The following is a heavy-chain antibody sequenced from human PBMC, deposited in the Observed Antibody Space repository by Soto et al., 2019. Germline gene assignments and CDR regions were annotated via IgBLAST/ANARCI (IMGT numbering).Heavy chain of an antibody. Sequence: PSETLSLTCTVSGGSISSYYWSWIRQPPGKGLEWIGYIYYSGSTNYNPSLKSRVTISVDTSKNQFSLKLSSVTATDTAVYYCARGLVGTTGFDPWGQGTLVTVSS. CDR3: ARGLVGTTGFDP. J-gene: IGHJ5*02. CDR2: IYYSGST. CDR1: GGSISSYY. D-gene: IGHD1-26*01. V-gene: IGHV4-59*12.